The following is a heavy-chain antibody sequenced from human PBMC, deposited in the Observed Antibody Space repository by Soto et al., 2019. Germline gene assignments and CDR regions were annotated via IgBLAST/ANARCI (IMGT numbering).Heavy chain of an antibody. V-gene: IGHV5-51*01. CDR3: ERHKSDDASRNIDC. D-gene: IGHD3-16*01. CDR1: GYSFTSNW. CDR2: INPADSDI. J-gene: IGHJ4*02. Sequence: GESLKISCQGSGYSFTSNWIGWVRQMPGKGLEWMGIINPADSDIKYSPSFQGQVTISADKSIGTAYLQWSSLKASDTEMYYCERHKSDDASRNIDCWGQGTLVTVSS.